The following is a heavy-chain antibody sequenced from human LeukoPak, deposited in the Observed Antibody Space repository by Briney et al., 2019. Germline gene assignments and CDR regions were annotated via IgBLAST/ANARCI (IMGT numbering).Heavy chain of an antibody. D-gene: IGHD3-22*01. CDR1: GFTFSNAW. J-gene: IGHJ4*02. CDR3: TTDWRYYDSSGYQIYYFDY. V-gene: IGHV3-15*01. Sequence: GGSLRLSCAASGFTFSNAWMSWVRQAPGKGLEWVGRIKSKTDGGTTDYAAPVKGRVTISRDDSKHTLYLQMNSMKTEDTAVYYCTTDWRYYDSSGYQIYYFDYWGQGTLVTV. CDR2: IKSKTDGGTT.